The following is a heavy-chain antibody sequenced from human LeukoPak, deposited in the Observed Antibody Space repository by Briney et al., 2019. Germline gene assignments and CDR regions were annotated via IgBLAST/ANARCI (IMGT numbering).Heavy chain of an antibody. J-gene: IGHJ4*02. CDR3: ARQEGGYDMYYFDY. CDR2: INPNSGGT. Sequence: ASVKVSCKASGYTFTGYYMHWVRQAPGQGLEWMGWINPNSGGTNYAQKFQGRVTMTRDTSISTAYMELSRLRSDDTAVYYCARQEGGYDMYYFDYWGQGTLVTVSS. V-gene: IGHV1-2*02. D-gene: IGHD5-12*01. CDR1: GYTFTGYY.